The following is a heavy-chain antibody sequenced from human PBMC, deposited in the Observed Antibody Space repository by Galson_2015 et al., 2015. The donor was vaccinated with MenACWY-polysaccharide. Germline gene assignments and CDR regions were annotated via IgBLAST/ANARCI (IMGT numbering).Heavy chain of an antibody. V-gene: IGHV5-51*03. CDR3: AGSSSHDYSNYGYYYGMDV. CDR2: IYPGDSDT. J-gene: IGHJ6*02. Sequence: QSGAEVKKPGESLRISCKGSGYSFTSYWIGWVRQMPGKGLEWMGIIYPGDSDTRYSPSFQGQVTISADKSISTAYLQWSSLKASDTAMDYWAGSSSHDYSNYGYYYGMDVWGQGTTVTVSS. D-gene: IGHD4-11*01. CDR1: GYSFTSYW.